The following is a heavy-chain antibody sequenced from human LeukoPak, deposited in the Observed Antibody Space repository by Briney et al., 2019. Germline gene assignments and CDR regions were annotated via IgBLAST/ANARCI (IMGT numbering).Heavy chain of an antibody. V-gene: IGHV3-74*01. CDR1: GFTFSSYW. CDR2: INSDGSST. D-gene: IGHD2-15*01. J-gene: IGHJ4*02. Sequence: GGSLRLSCAASGFTFSSYWMHWVRQAPGKGLVWVSRINSDGSSTSYADSVKGRFTISRDNAKNTLYLQMNSLRAEDTAVYYCARDGRYCSGGSCYFEFGYWGQGTLVTVSS. CDR3: ARDGRYCSGGSCYFEFGY.